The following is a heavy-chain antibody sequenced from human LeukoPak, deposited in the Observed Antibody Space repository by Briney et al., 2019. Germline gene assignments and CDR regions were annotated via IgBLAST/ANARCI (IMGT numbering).Heavy chain of an antibody. CDR3: ARDISYTSGPPGYY. Sequence: GGSLRLSCAASGFTFSSHWMHWVRQAPGKGLVWVSRINSDGSSTNYADSVKGRFTVSRDNAKNTLYLRMNSLRAEDTAVYYCARDISYTSGPPGYYWGQGTLVTVSS. CDR2: INSDGSST. CDR1: GFTFSSHW. V-gene: IGHV3-74*01. J-gene: IGHJ4*02. D-gene: IGHD3-16*01.